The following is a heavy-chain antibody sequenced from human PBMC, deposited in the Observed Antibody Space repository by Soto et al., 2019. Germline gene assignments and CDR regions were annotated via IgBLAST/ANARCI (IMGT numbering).Heavy chain of an antibody. CDR2: ISPTANYT. CDR3: ARADSDQYFDY. J-gene: IGHJ4*02. D-gene: IGHD2-2*01. Sequence: QVQLVQSGAEVKTPGASVKVSCEASGFTFSNYYMHWVRQAPEQGLEWMGLISPTANYTRYAQTFQGRFTITKDTSTSAVYMDLSSLTSEDTAVYYCARADSDQYFDYWGQGTRVTVSS. CDR1: GFTFSNYY. V-gene: IGHV1-46*01.